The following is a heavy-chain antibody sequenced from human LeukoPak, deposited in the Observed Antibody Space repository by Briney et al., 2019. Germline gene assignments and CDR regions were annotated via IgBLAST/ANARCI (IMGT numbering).Heavy chain of an antibody. CDR1: GFTFSSYS. CDR3: AKDSAELLDY. Sequence: GGSLRLSCAASGFTFSSYSMNWVRQSPGKGLEWVSLISSSSSYIYYADSVKGRFTISRDNAKNSLYLQMNSLRAEDTAVYYCAKDSAELLDYWGQGTLVTVSS. J-gene: IGHJ4*02. V-gene: IGHV3-21*01. D-gene: IGHD1-26*01. CDR2: ISSSSSYI.